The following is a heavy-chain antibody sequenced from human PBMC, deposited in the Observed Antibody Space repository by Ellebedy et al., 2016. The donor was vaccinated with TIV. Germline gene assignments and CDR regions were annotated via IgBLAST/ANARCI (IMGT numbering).Heavy chain of an antibody. CDR3: ARDGAGQECSGGGCYDYGLFDY. CDR1: GFTFSSYA. Sequence: PGGSLRLSCAASGFTFSSYAMHWVRQAPGKGLEHVSVIRSNGGSTYYANSVKGRFTISRDNSKNTLYLQMGSLRAEDMAVYYCARDGAGQECSGGGCYDYGLFDYWGQGTLVTVSS. CDR2: IRSNGGST. D-gene: IGHD2-15*01. V-gene: IGHV3-64*01. J-gene: IGHJ4*02.